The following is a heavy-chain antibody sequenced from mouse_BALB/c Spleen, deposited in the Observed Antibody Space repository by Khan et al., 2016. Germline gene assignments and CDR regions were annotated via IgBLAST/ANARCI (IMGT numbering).Heavy chain of an antibody. J-gene: IGHJ3*01. V-gene: IGHV1S136*01. CDR2: INPYNDGT. Sequence: EVQLQESGPELVKPGASVKMSCKASEYTFTSYIIHWVKQKPGQGLEWIGYINPYNDGTKYNEKFKGKATLTSDKSSSTAYMELSSLTSEDSAVYYCARSPNWSFVYWGQGTLVTVSA. CDR3: ARSPNWSFVY. D-gene: IGHD4-1*01. CDR1: EYTFTSYI.